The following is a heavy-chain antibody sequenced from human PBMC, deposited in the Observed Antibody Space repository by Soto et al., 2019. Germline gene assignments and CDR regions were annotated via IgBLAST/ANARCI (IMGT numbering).Heavy chain of an antibody. CDR2: VSGSGATT. J-gene: IGHJ5*02. Sequence: PGGSLRLSCSASGFSFSGYAMSWVRQSAGKGLEWVSAVSGSGATTFYADSVRGRFTISRDNAKNSLYLQMNSLRAEDTAVYYCARAERGAFDPWGQGTLVTVSS. CDR3: ARAERGAFDP. D-gene: IGHD3-10*01. CDR1: GFSFSGYA. V-gene: IGHV3-23*01.